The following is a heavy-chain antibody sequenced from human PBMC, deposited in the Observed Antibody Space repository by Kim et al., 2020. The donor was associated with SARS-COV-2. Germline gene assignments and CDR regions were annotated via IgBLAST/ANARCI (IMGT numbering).Heavy chain of an antibody. Sequence: SETLSLTCAVYGGSFSGYYWSWIRQPPGKGLEWIGEINHSGSTNYNPSLKSRVTISVDTSKNQFSLKLSSVTAADTAVYYCARFGSRRVYSGWYSDHYGMDVWGQGSTVTVSS. J-gene: IGHJ6*02. V-gene: IGHV4-34*01. CDR1: GGSFSGYY. CDR2: INHSGST. D-gene: IGHD6-19*01. CDR3: ARFGSRRVYSGWYSDHYGMDV.